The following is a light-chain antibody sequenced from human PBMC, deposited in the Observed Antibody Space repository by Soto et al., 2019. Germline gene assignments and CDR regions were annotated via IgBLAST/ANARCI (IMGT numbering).Light chain of an antibody. CDR2: RNN. V-gene: IGLV1-47*01. Sequence: QSVLTQPPSASGSPGQRVTISCSGSSSNIGSNSVYWYQQLPGTAPKLLIYRNNQRPSGVPDRFSGSKSGTSASLAINGLRSEDEADYYCAAWDDSLSGHVVFGGGTKLTVL. J-gene: IGLJ2*01. CDR1: SSNIGSNS. CDR3: AAWDDSLSGHVV.